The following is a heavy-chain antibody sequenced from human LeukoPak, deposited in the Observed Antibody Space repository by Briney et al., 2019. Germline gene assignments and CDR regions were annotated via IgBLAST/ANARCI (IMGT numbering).Heavy chain of an antibody. CDR1: GGSFSGYY. CDR3: ARGGSDSSASFDY. J-gene: IGHJ4*02. D-gene: IGHD6-19*01. CDR2: INHNGST. Sequence: SETLSLTCAVYGGSFSGYYWSWIRHPPGKGLELVGEINHNGSTNYNPSLKSRATISVDTSKNQFSLKLSSVTAADTAVYYCARGGSDSSASFDYWGQGTLVTVSS. V-gene: IGHV4-34*01.